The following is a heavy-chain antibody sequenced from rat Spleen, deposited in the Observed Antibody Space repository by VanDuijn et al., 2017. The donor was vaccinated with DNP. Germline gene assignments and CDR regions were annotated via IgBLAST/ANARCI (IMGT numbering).Heavy chain of an antibody. CDR2: ISYNGGTP. J-gene: IGHJ4*01. V-gene: IGHV5-7*01. Sequence: EVQLVESDGGLVQPGRSLKLSCAVSGFTFSDYYMAWVRQAPAKGLEWVATISYNGGTPYYRDPVKGRFTISRDNAQSTLYLQMDSLRSEDTATYYCARHRTIMPYYYVMDAWGQGASVTVSS. CDR1: GFTFSDYY. CDR3: ARHRTIMPYYYVMDA. D-gene: IGHD1-12*01.